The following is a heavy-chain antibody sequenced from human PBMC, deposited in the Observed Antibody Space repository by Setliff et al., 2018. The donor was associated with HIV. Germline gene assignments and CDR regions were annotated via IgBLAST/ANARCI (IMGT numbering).Heavy chain of an antibody. CDR3: ARSSMAGFDY. CDR2: IHLSDT. D-gene: IGHD6-19*01. V-gene: IGHV4-39*07. J-gene: IGHJ4*02. Sequence: SETVSLTCSVSGGSMRSNIYYWGWIRLSPTKGLEWIGSIHLSDTYYNPSLKSRVTISVDTSKDQFSLKLTSLTAADTAVYYCARSSMAGFDYWGQGKLVTVSS. CDR1: GGSMRSNIYY.